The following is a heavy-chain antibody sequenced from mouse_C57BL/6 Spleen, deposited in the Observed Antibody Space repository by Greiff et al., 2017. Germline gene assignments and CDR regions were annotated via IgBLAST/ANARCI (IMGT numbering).Heavy chain of an antibody. J-gene: IGHJ1*03. CDR2: LDPNSGGT. Sequence: QVQLQQPGAELVKPGASVKLSCMASGYTFTSYWMHWVKQRPGRGLAWIGRLDPNSGGTKYNEKFKSKTTLAVDKPSSPAYMRLSSLTSEDSAVNYCARGEYNRYFDVWGTGTTVTVSS. V-gene: IGHV1-72*01. CDR1: GYTFTSYW. CDR3: ARGEYNRYFDV. D-gene: IGHD5-2*01.